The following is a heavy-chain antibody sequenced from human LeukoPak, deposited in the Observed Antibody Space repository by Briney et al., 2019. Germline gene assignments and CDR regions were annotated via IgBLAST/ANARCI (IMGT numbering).Heavy chain of an antibody. CDR3: ARLFNYYDNSGYYQYYFDY. V-gene: IGHV1-2*02. Sequence: ASVKVSCKASGYTLTSYYMHWVRQAPGQRLEGMGWINPNTGDTSFAQKFQGRVTLTRDTSISTAYMELSRLKSDDTAVYYCARLFNYYDNSGYYQYYFDYWGQGTLVTVSS. CDR1: GYTLTSYY. CDR2: INPNTGDT. D-gene: IGHD3-22*01. J-gene: IGHJ4*02.